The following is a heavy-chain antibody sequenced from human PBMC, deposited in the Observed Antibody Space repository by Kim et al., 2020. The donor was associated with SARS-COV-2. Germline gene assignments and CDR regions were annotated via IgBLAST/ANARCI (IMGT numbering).Heavy chain of an antibody. V-gene: IGHV3-23*01. CDR2: ISGSGGST. J-gene: IGHJ3*02. D-gene: IGHD5-12*01. CDR1: GFTFSSYA. Sequence: GGSLRLSCAASGFTFSSYAMSWVRQAPGKGLEWVSAISGSGGSTYYADSVKGRFTISRDNSKNTLYLQMNSLRAEDTAVYYCAKVGGWYRWLRARHAFDIWGQGTMVTVSS. CDR3: AKVGGWYRWLRARHAFDI.